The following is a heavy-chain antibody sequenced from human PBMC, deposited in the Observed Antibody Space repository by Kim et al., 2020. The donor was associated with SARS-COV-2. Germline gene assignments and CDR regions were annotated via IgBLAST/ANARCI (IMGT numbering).Heavy chain of an antibody. V-gene: IGHV4-34*01. Sequence: SETLSLTCAVYGGSFSGYYWSWIRQPPGKGLEWIGEINHSGSTNYNPSLKSRVTISVDTSKNQFSLKLSSVTAADTAVYYCARGAAGGGEQWLDPFDYWGQGTLVTVSS. CDR1: GGSFSGYY. J-gene: IGHJ4*02. D-gene: IGHD6-19*01. CDR2: INHSGST. CDR3: ARGAAGGGEQWLDPFDY.